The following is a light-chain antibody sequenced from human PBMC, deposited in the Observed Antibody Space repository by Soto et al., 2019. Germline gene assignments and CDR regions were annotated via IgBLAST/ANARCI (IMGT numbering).Light chain of an antibody. CDR2: DAS. Sequence: EIVMTQSPATLSVSPGERATLSCRASQSVFSSLAWFQQRPGQAPRLLIYDASNRATGIPARFSGSGSGTDFTLTISTLEPEDFAVYYCQQRSAWPPITFGQGTRLEIK. CDR1: QSVFSS. V-gene: IGKV3-11*01. J-gene: IGKJ5*01. CDR3: QQRSAWPPIT.